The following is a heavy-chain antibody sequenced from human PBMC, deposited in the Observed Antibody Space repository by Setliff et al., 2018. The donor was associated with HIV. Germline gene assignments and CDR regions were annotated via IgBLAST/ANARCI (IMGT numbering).Heavy chain of an antibody. CDR1: GGSISSYY. Sequence: PSETLSLTCTVSGGSISSYYWNWIRQPPGKGLEWIGYIYTSGSTNYNPSLKSRVTISVDTSKNQFSLKLSSVTAADTAVYYCARRQAATMGVYSYYFMDVWGKGTTVTVSS. CDR2: IYTSGST. V-gene: IGHV4-4*08. D-gene: IGHD3-10*01. J-gene: IGHJ6*03. CDR3: ARRQAATMGVYSYYFMDV.